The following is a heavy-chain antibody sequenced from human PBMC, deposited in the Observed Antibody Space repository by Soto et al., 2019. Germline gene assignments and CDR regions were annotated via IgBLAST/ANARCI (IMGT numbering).Heavy chain of an antibody. J-gene: IGHJ4*02. CDR2: ISGDGAGT. CDR1: GFTFSSFG. D-gene: IGHD3-3*01. V-gene: IGHV3-23*01. Sequence: EVNLLESGGGLIQPGGSLRLSCAASGFTFSSFGMSWVRQAPGKGLEWVSAISGDGAGTYYADSVRGRFTISRDNSKNTLGLQMNSLRAEDTAVYFCGRHYEVLAVALAYCVYGGQGTLVAFSS. CDR3: GRHYEVLAVALAYCVY.